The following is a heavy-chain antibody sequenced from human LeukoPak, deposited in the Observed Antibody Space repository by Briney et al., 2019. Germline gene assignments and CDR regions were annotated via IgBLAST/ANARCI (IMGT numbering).Heavy chain of an antibody. J-gene: IGHJ5*02. V-gene: IGHV1-24*01. CDR1: GYTLTELS. CDR2: FDPEDGET. D-gene: IGHD6-13*01. Sequence: ASVKVSCKVSGYTLTELSMHWVRQAPGKGLEWMGGFDPEDGETIYAQKFQGRVTMTEDTSTDTAYMELSSLRSEDTAVYYCATVRRQLFSNWFDPWGQGTLVTVSS. CDR3: ATVRRQLFSNWFDP.